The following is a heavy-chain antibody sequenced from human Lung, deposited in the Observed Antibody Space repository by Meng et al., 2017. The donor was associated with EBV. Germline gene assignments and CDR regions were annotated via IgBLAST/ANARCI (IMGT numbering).Heavy chain of an antibody. V-gene: IGHV4-4*02. D-gene: IGHD1-14*01. CDR1: GGSISSRNW. Sequence: QVYVQESGPGLVKPSGTLSLTRAVSGGSISSRNWWSWVRWPPGKGLEWIGNIYHSGITIYNPSLMSRVTISVDNSKNQFSLKLNSMTAADTAVYYCARDPTGGEDHQRVWGQGTLVTVSS. J-gene: IGHJ4*02. CDR2: IYHSGIT. CDR3: ARDPTGGEDHQRV.